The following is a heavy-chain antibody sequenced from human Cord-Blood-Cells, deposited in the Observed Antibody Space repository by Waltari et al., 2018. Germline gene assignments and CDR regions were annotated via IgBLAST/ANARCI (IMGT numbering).Heavy chain of an antibody. CDR3: ARGVNPRSSSWYYYYYYGMDV. CDR2: MNPNSGNT. CDR1: GYTFTSYD. Sequence: QVQLVQSGAEVKKPGASVKVSCTASGYTFTSYDINWVRQAPGQGLEWMGWMNPNSGNTGYAQKFQGRVTMTRNTSISTAYMELSSLRSEDTAVYYCARGVNPRSSSWYYYYYYGMDVWGQGTTVTVSS. J-gene: IGHJ6*02. V-gene: IGHV1-8*01. D-gene: IGHD6-13*01.